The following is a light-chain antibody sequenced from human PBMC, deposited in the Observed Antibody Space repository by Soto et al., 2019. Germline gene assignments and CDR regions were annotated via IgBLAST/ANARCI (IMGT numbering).Light chain of an antibody. CDR2: EVS. J-gene: IGLJ1*01. CDR1: SSDVGGYNY. Sequence: QSVLTQPASETGSPGQSITISCTGTSSDVGGYNYVSWYQQHPGKAPKLMIYEVSNRPSGVSNRFSGSKSGNTASLTISGLQAEDEADYYCSSYTSSSLYVFGTGTKVTVL. V-gene: IGLV2-14*01. CDR3: SSYTSSSLYV.